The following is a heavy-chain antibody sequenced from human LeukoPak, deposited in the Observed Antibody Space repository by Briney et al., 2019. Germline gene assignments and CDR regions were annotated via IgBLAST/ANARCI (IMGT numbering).Heavy chain of an antibody. V-gene: IGHV3-30-3*01. D-gene: IGHD6-19*01. CDR1: GFTFSSYA. CDR3: ARDSSGSPDY. CDR2: ISYDGSNK. Sequence: GGSLRLSCAASGFTFSSYAMHWVRQAPGKRLEWVAVISYDGSNKYYAASVKGRFTISRDNSKNTLYLQMNSLRAEDTAVYYCARDSSGSPDYWGQGTLVTVSS. J-gene: IGHJ4*02.